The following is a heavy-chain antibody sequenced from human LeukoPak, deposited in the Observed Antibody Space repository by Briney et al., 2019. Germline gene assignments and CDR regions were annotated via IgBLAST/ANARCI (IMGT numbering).Heavy chain of an antibody. CDR3: AYMRGLYYGIDY. D-gene: IGHD3-10*01. J-gene: IGHJ4*02. Sequence: GGSLRLSCAASGFTFSSYAMTWVRQAPGKGLEWVSSISGSDGSTYYADSVKGRFTVSRDNSKNTLYLQMNSLRAEDTAVYYCAYMRGLYYGIDYWGQGTLVTVSS. V-gene: IGHV3-23*01. CDR1: GFTFSSYA. CDR2: ISGSDGST.